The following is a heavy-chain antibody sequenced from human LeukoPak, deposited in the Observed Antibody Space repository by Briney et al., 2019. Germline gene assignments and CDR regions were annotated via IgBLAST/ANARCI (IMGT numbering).Heavy chain of an antibody. CDR3: AREPDSFYCSGGSCYIDY. CDR1: GGTFSSYA. Sequence: GSSVKVSCKASGGTFSSYAISWVRQAPGQGLEWMGWISAYNGNTNYAQKLQGRVTMTTDTSTSTAYMELRSLRSDDTAVYYCAREPDSFYCSGGSCYIDYWGQGTLVTVSS. D-gene: IGHD2-15*01. CDR2: ISAYNGNT. J-gene: IGHJ4*02. V-gene: IGHV1-18*01.